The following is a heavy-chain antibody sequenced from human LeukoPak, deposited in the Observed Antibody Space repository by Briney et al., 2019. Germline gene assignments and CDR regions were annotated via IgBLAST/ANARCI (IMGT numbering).Heavy chain of an antibody. CDR3: ARGGYSYGSNLDY. D-gene: IGHD5-18*01. CDR1: GGSISSGSYY. J-gene: IGHJ4*02. CDR2: IYTSGST. Sequence: PSETLSLTCTVSGGSISSGSYYWSWIRQPAGKGLEWIGRIYTSGSTNYNPSLKSRVTISVDTSKNQFSLKLSSVTAADTAVYYCARGGYSYGSNLDYWGQGTLVTVSS. V-gene: IGHV4-61*02.